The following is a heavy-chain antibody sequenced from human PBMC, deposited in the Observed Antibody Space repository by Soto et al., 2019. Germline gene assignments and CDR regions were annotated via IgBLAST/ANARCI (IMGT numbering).Heavy chain of an antibody. V-gene: IGHV4-30-2*01. J-gene: IGHJ5*02. CDR3: DRVPSP. CDR1: GGSISSGGYS. Sequence: QLQLQESGSGLVKPSQTLSLTCAVCGGSISSGGYSWSWIRQPPGKGLEWIGYIYHRGSTYYTPSLQSRVTISVDRSKNHFSLKLSFVTAADTPVYYCDRVPSPWRQGTLVTLSS. CDR2: IYHRGST.